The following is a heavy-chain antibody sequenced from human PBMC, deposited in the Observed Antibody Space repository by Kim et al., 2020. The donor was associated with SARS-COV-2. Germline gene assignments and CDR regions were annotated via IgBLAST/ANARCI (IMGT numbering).Heavy chain of an antibody. Sequence: GGSLRLSCAASGFSFSSYTMVWVRQAPGKGLEYISAIRSDGGSTYYGKSVKGRFTISRDNSQNMLYLQMGSLRAADTAVYYCAREGAFEDMATADEAFDLWGQGTMVTVSS. CDR3: AREGAFEDMATADEAFDL. J-gene: IGHJ3*01. CDR1: GFSFSSYT. CDR2: IRSDGGST. D-gene: IGHD5-12*01. V-gene: IGHV3-64*01.